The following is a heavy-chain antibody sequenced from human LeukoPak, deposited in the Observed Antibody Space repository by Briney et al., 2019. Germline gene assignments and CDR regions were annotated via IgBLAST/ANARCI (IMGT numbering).Heavy chain of an antibody. CDR2: TYHRSKWYN. CDR3: ARTRGYFDL. J-gene: IGHJ2*01. Sequence: SQTLSLTCAISGDSVSSTSAAWNRIRQSPSRGLEWLGRTYHRSKWYNNYAVSVKSRITINPDTSKYQFSLQLNSVTPEDTAVYYCARTRGYFDLWGRGTLVTVSS. V-gene: IGHV6-1*01. CDR1: GDSVSSTSAA.